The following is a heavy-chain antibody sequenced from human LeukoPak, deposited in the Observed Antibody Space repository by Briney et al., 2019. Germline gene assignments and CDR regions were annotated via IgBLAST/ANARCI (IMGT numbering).Heavy chain of an antibody. D-gene: IGHD3-22*01. CDR2: ISGSGGST. CDR1: GFTFSSYA. V-gene: IGHV3-23*01. J-gene: IGHJ4*02. CDR3: ATEYYYDSSGYYPRNMGY. Sequence: GGSLRLSCAASGFTFSSYAMTWVRQAPGKGLEWVSGISGSGGSTYYADSVKGRFTISRDNSKNTLYLQMNSLRADDTAVYYCATEYYYDSSGYYPRNMGYWGQGTLVTVSS.